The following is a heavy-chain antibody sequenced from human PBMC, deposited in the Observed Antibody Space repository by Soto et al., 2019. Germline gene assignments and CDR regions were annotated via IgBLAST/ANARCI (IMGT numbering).Heavy chain of an antibody. D-gene: IGHD6-19*01. Sequence: PSQTLSLTCAISGDSVSSKSAAWNWIRQSPSRGLEWLGRTYYRSKWYHDYAVSVKSRITINPDTSNNQVSLQLNSVTLEDTAVYYSTRVEDTSGWFDYWGQGTLVTVSS. J-gene: IGHJ4*02. CDR3: TRVEDTSGWFDY. CDR2: TYYRSKWYH. CDR1: GDSVSSKSAA. V-gene: IGHV6-1*01.